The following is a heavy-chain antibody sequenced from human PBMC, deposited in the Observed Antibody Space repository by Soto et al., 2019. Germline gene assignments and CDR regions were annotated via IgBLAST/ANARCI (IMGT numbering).Heavy chain of an antibody. CDR1: GFTVSSLE. CDR2: ISTSGGTI. D-gene: IGHD1-1*01. V-gene: IGHV3-48*03. CDR3: AREGYGGTSDAFEI. Sequence: EVQLVESGGGLVQPGGSLRLSCAVSGFTVSSLEMDWVRQAPGKGLEWISYISTSGGTIYYAPSVKGRFTISRDNARNSLYMQMNSVRAEDTAVYYCAREGYGGTSDAFEIWGQGTMVTVSS. J-gene: IGHJ3*02.